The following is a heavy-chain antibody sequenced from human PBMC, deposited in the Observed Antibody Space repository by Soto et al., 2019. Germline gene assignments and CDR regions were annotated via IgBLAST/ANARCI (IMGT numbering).Heavy chain of an antibody. Sequence: QVQLVESGGGVVQPGRSLRLSCAASGFTFSSYAMHWVRQAPGKGLEWVAVISYDGSNKYYADSVKGRFTISRDNSKNTXXLQMNSLRAEDTAVYYCARGRGGYCSGGSCYSLDYWGQGTLVTVSS. CDR1: GFTFSSYA. V-gene: IGHV3-30-3*01. J-gene: IGHJ4*02. D-gene: IGHD2-15*01. CDR3: ARGRGGYCSGGSCYSLDY. CDR2: ISYDGSNK.